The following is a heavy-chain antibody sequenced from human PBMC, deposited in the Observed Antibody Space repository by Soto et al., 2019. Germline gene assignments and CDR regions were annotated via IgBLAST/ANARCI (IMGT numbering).Heavy chain of an antibody. J-gene: IGHJ4*02. CDR3: TRDPALDYDFWSGYYGSMGFDY. CDR2: IRSKAYGGTT. CDR1: GFTFGDYA. V-gene: IGHV3-49*03. Sequence: GGSLRLSCTASGFTFGDYAMSWFRQAPGKGLEWVGFIRSKAYGGTTEYAASVKGRFTISRDDSKSIAYLQMNSLKTEDTAVYYCTRDPALDYDFWSGYYGSMGFDYWGQGTLVTVSS. D-gene: IGHD3-3*01.